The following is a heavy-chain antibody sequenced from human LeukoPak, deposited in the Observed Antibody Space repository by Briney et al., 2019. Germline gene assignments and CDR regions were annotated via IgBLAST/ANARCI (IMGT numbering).Heavy chain of an antibody. CDR3: ARDRRFGELSLDY. Sequence: SETLSLTCAVYGGSFSGYYWSWIRQPPGKGLEWIGYIYYSGSTYYNPSLKSRVTISVDTSKNQFSLKLSSVTAADTAVYYCARDRRFGELSLDYWGQGTLVTVSS. CDR1: GGSFSGYY. CDR2: IYYSGST. J-gene: IGHJ4*02. V-gene: IGHV4-30-4*08. D-gene: IGHD3-10*01.